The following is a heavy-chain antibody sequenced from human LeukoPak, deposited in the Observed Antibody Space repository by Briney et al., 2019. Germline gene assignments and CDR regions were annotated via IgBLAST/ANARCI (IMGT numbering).Heavy chain of an antibody. D-gene: IGHD2-2*01. J-gene: IGHJ4*02. Sequence: PGGALRLSCAASGFTFSSYWMHWVRQAPGKGLVWVSRINSDGSSTSYADSVKGRFTISRDNAKNTLYLQMNSLRAEDTAVYYCARFYCSSTSCLEDYWGQGTLVTVPS. CDR2: INSDGSST. CDR3: ARFYCSSTSCLEDY. CDR1: GFTFSSYW. V-gene: IGHV3-74*01.